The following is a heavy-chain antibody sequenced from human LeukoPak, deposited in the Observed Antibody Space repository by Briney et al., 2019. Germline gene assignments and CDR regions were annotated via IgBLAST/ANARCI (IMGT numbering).Heavy chain of an antibody. CDR3: ARTRGSVHLDY. D-gene: IGHD1-26*01. J-gene: IGHJ4*02. V-gene: IGHV1-18*01. CDR2: INVYNGDT. CDR1: GYTFSSYG. Sequence: ASVKLSCKASGYTFSSYGISWVRQAPGQGLEWMGWINVYNGDTKYAQNVQGRVSITTDTSTSTAYMDLRSLRSDDTAVYYCARTRGSVHLDYWGQGTLVTVSS.